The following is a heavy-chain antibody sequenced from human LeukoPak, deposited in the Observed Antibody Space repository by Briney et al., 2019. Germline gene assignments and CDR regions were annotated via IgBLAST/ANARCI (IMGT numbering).Heavy chain of an antibody. J-gene: IGHJ4*02. CDR1: GYTFTSYY. CDR3: ARPVRRLAASSAFDY. D-gene: IGHD2-15*01. CDR2: INPSGGST. V-gene: IGHV1-46*01. Sequence: ASVKVSCKASGYTFTSYYMHWVRQAPGQGLEWMGIINPSGGSTSYAQKFQGRVTMTRDMSTSTVYMELSSLRSEDTAVYYCARPVRRLAASSAFDYWGQGTLVTVSS.